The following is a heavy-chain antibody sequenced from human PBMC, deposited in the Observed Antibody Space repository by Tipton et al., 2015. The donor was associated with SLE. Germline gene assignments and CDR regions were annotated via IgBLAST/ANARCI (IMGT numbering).Heavy chain of an antibody. CDR1: GFTFSTYS. CDR3: AREVLRFLEWSPDAFDI. CDR2: ISSTSTNE. D-gene: IGHD3-3*01. J-gene: IGHJ3*02. V-gene: IGHV3-48*01. Sequence: SLRLSCAASGFTFSTYSMNWVRQAPGKGLEWVSYISSTSTNEYYADSVKGRFTISRDHAKNSLYLQMNSLRAEDTAVYYCAREVLRFLEWSPDAFDIWGQGTMVTVSS.